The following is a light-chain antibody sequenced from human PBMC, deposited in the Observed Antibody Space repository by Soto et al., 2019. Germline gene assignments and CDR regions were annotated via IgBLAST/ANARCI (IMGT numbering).Light chain of an antibody. J-gene: IGKJ4*01. CDR3: QQHSDWTLT. CDR2: DAS. CDR1: QNVGSQ. Sequence: ELVLTRSPVSLSLSPGERATLSCRASQNVGSQLAWFQQKPGQAPRLLIYDASNRVTGIPARFSGSVSGTDGTLTISSVETEDGAVYYGQQHSDWTLTFGGGTKVDIK. V-gene: IGKV3-11*01.